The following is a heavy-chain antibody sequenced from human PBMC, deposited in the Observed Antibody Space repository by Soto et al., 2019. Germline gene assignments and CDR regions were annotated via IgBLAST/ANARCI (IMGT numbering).Heavy chain of an antibody. CDR2: ISYDGSNK. CDR1: GFTFSSYA. J-gene: IGHJ4*02. V-gene: IGHV3-30-3*01. Sequence: GGSLRLSCAASGFTFSSYAMHWVRQAPGKGLEWVAVISYDGSNKYYADSVKGRFTISRDNSKNTLYLQMNSLRAEDTAVYYCARAKSAARPQKHFDYWGQGTLVTVSS. D-gene: IGHD6-6*01. CDR3: ARAKSAARPQKHFDY.